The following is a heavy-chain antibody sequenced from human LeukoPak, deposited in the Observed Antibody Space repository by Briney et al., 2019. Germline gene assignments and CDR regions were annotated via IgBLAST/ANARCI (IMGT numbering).Heavy chain of an antibody. D-gene: IGHD3-10*01. J-gene: IGHJ4*02. Sequence: GASVKVSCKASGYTFTGYCMHWVRQAPGQGLEWMGWINPNSGGTNYAQKFQGRVTMTRDTSISTAYMELSRLRSDDTAVYYCAREDGSGRSSYFDYWGQGTLVTVSS. CDR2: INPNSGGT. CDR3: AREDGSGRSSYFDY. CDR1: GYTFTGYC. V-gene: IGHV1-2*02.